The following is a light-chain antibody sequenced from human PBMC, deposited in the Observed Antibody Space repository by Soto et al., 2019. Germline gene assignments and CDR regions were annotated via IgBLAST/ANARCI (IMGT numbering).Light chain of an antibody. J-gene: IGLJ2*01. Sequence: QSALTQPASVSGSRGQSITISCTGTTSDVGYYNYVSWYQHHPGKVPKLIMYEVTNRPSGISNRFSGSKSGNTASLIISGLQAEDEADYYCSSYASSSTLVVFGGGTKVTVL. CDR1: TSDVGYYNY. V-gene: IGLV2-14*01. CDR2: EVT. CDR3: SSYASSSTLVV.